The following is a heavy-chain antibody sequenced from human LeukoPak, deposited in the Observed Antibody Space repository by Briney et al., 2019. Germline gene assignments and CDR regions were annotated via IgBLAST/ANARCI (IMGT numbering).Heavy chain of an antibody. CDR2: ISYDGSNK. J-gene: IGHJ6*02. Sequence: QPGRSLRLSCAASGFTFSSYGMHWVRQAPGKGLEWVAVISYDGSNKYYADSVKGRLTISRDNSKNTLYLQMNSLRAEDTAVYYCAKDFRGVIITFAVAGYYGMDVWGQGTTVTVSS. CDR3: AKDFRGVIITFAVAGYYGMDV. V-gene: IGHV3-30*18. D-gene: IGHD3-10*01. CDR1: GFTFSSYG.